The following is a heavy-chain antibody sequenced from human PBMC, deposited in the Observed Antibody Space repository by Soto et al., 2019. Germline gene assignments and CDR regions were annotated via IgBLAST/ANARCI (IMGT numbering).Heavy chain of an antibody. Sequence: QVQLVQSGAKVKKPGASVKVSCKASGYTFTSYDINWVRHSTGQGLEWMGWMHTNSVNTGYAQKFQGRVPMTRNTSISTVYMELSSLRSEDSAVYYWARTLYGDNVDYWGQGTLVTVSS. D-gene: IGHD4-17*01. CDR3: ARTLYGDNVDY. V-gene: IGHV1-8*01. J-gene: IGHJ4*02. CDR1: GYTFTSYD. CDR2: MHTNSVNT.